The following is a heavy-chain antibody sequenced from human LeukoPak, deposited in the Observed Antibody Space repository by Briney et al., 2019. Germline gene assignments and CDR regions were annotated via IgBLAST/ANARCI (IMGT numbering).Heavy chain of an antibody. J-gene: IGHJ4*02. CDR1: GYTFTSYG. D-gene: IGHD3-3*01. Sequence: GASVKVSCKASGYTFTSYGISWVRQAPGQGLEWMGWISAYNGNTNYAQKLQGRVTMTTDTSTSTAYMELRSLRSDDTAVYYCAREALTIFGVVIITGTFDYWGQGTLVTVSS. CDR2: ISAYNGNT. V-gene: IGHV1-18*04. CDR3: AREALTIFGVVIITGTFDY.